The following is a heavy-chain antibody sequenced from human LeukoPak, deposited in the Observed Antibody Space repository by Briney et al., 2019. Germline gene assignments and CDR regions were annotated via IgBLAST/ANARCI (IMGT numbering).Heavy chain of an antibody. Sequence: PSETLSLTCTVSGGSISSSSYYWGWIRQPPGKGLEWIGSIYYSGSTYYNPSLKSRVTISVDTSKNQFSLKLSSVTAADTAVYYCARHTPTTVTTGGGAFDIWGQGTMVTVSS. J-gene: IGHJ3*02. CDR2: IYYSGST. CDR1: GGSISSSSYY. CDR3: ARHTPTTVTTGGGAFDI. D-gene: IGHD4-17*01. V-gene: IGHV4-39*01.